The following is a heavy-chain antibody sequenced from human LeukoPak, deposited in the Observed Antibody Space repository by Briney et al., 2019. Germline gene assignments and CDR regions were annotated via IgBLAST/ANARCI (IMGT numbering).Heavy chain of an antibody. CDR2: INHSGST. J-gene: IGHJ6*04. V-gene: IGHV4-34*01. D-gene: IGHD2-15*01. Sequence: PSETLSLTCAVYGGSFSGYYWSWIRQPPGKGLEWIGEINHSGSTNYNPSLKSRVTISVDPSKNQFSLKLSSVTAADTGVYYCARGLRGYCSGGSCSTYYYYYGMDVWGKGTTVTVSS. CDR3: ARGLRGYCSGGSCSTYYYYYGMDV. CDR1: GGSFSGYY.